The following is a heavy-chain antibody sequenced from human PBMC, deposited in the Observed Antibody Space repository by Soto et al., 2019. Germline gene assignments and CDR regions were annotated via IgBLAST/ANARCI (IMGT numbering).Heavy chain of an antibody. D-gene: IGHD6-19*01. J-gene: IGHJ3*02. V-gene: IGHV3-23*01. CDR3: AKTTDGWFSAFEI. CDR2: ISGSGTTA. Sequence: EVQLLESGGGLVQPGGSLRLSCAASGFIFSSYAMSWVRQAPGKGLEWVSAISGSGTTAYYADSVKGRFTFSRDNSKKTMYLQMNSLRAEDTAVYYCAKTTDGWFSAFEIWDQGTMVTVSS. CDR1: GFIFSSYA.